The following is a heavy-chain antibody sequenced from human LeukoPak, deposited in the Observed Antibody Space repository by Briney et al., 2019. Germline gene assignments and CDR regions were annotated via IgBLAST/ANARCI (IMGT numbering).Heavy chain of an antibody. CDR2: IWYDGSNK. CDR3: ARGGITGTTVFDWLLSDY. Sequence: RRSLRLSCAASGFTFSSYGMHWVRQAPGKGLEWVAVIWYDGSNKYYADSVKGRFTISRDNSKNTLYLQMNSLRAEDTAVYYCARGGITGTTVFDWLLSDYWGQGTLVTVSS. D-gene: IGHD1-7*01. V-gene: IGHV3-33*01. J-gene: IGHJ4*02. CDR1: GFTFSSYG.